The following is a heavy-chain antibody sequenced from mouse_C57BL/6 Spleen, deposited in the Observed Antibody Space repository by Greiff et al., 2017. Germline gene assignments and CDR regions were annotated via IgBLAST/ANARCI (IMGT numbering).Heavy chain of an antibody. CDR3: TSMVTAPYAY. CDR2: IDPEDGDT. D-gene: IGHD2-2*01. Sequence: EVQLQQSGAELVRPGASVKLSCTASGFNIKDYYMHWVKQRPEQGLEWIGRIDPEDGDTEYAPKLQGKATMTADTSSNTAYLQLSSLTSEDTAVYYCTSMVTAPYAYWGQGTSVTVSS. CDR1: GFNIKDYY. J-gene: IGHJ4*01. V-gene: IGHV14-1*01.